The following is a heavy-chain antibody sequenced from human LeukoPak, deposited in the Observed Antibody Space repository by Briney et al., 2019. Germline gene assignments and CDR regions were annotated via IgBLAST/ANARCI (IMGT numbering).Heavy chain of an antibody. D-gene: IGHD2-2*01. CDR2: IRSSGSTV. CDR1: GFTLSSFE. J-gene: IGHJ3*02. CDR3: ARTAGYSSIVFDI. V-gene: IGHV3-48*03. Sequence: SGGSLRLSCAASGFTLSSFEMNWVRQAPGKGLEWVSSIRSSGSTVYYADSVKGRFTLSRDNAKNSLYLQMNSLRAEDTAVYNCARTAGYSSIVFDIWGQGTMVTVSS.